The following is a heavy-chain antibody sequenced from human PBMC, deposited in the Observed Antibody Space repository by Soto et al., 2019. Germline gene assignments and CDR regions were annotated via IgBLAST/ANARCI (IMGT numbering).Heavy chain of an antibody. V-gene: IGHV6-1*01. CDR2: TYYRSKWYN. Sequence: QSQTLSLTCAISGDSVSSNSAAWNWIRQSPSRGLEWLGRTYYRSKWYNDYAVSVKSRITINPDTSKNQFSLQLNSVTPEDTAVYYCARDVREDFGVVNWFDPWGQGTLVTVSS. D-gene: IGHD3-3*01. J-gene: IGHJ5*02. CDR1: GDSVSSNSAA. CDR3: ARDVREDFGVVNWFDP.